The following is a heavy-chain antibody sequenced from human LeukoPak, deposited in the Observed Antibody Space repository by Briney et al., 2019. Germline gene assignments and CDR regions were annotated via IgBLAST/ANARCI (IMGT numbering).Heavy chain of an antibody. V-gene: IGHV3-7*01. CDR2: IKQDGSGK. CDR1: GFTFSSYW. D-gene: IGHD2-2*01. CDR3: ARDSTASNYDY. Sequence: GGSLRLSCAAPGFTFSSYWMSWVRQAPGKGLEWVAYIKQDGSGKYYVDSVKGRFTISRDNAKNSLYLQMNSLRAEDTAVYYCARDSTASNYDYWGQGTLVTVSS. J-gene: IGHJ4*02.